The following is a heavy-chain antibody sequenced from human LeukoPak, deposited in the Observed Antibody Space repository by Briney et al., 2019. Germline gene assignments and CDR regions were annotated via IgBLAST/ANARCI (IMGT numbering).Heavy chain of an antibody. CDR3: AKVAAGYPVNYFDY. CDR2: ISTGSSTT. Sequence: GGSLRLSCAASEFAFSTYNMNWVRQAPGKGLEWVSYISTGSSTTYYADSVKGRFTISRDNVENSLYLQMNSLRDEDTAVYYCAKVAAGYPVNYFDYWGQGPLFTVPS. J-gene: IGHJ4*02. CDR1: EFAFSTYN. D-gene: IGHD6-13*01. V-gene: IGHV3-48*02.